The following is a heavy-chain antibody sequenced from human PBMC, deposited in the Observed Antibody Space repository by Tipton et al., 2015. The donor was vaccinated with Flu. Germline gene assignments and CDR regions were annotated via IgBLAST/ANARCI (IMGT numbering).Heavy chain of an antibody. Sequence: VQLVQSGGGLVQPGGSLRLSCAASGFTFSSYWMSWVRQAPGKGLEWVANIKQDGSEKYYVDSVKGRFTIPSDNAKNSLYLQMNSLRAEDTAVYYCARAPADSSSWEDYYYYYGMDVWGQGTTVTVSS. D-gene: IGHD6-13*01. CDR3: ARAPADSSSWEDYYYYYGMDV. V-gene: IGHV3-7*04. CDR2: IKQDGSEK. CDR1: GFTFSSYW. J-gene: IGHJ6*02.